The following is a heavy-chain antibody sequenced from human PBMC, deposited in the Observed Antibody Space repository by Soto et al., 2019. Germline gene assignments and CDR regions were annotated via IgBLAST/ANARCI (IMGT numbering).Heavy chain of an antibody. D-gene: IGHD3-22*01. V-gene: IGHV4-39*01. J-gene: IGHJ5*02. Sequence: QLLLQESGPGLVKPSETLSLTCTVSGGSILDSTYYWAWIRQSPGKGLEWIGTIFYSGGTFYTPSLKSRVTMSADTSNHQFSLKLSSVTAADTAVYYCARQASGYYYGWFDPWGQGTLVTVSS. CDR2: IFYSGGT. CDR3: ARQASGYYYGWFDP. CDR1: GGSILDSTYY.